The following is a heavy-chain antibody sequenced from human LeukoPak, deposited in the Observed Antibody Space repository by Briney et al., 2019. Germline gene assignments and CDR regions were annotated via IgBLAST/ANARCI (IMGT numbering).Heavy chain of an antibody. CDR2: IYSGGTT. CDR1: GFTVSSNY. J-gene: IGHJ4*02. V-gene: IGHV3-66*01. CDR3: ARTYYYDSGGPD. D-gene: IGHD3-22*01. Sequence: GGSLRLSCAASGFTVSSNYMTWVRQAPGKGLEWVSVIYSGGTTYYADSVKGRFTISRDNSQNTLYLQMNSRRVEDTAVYYCARTYYYDSGGPDWGQGTLVTVSS.